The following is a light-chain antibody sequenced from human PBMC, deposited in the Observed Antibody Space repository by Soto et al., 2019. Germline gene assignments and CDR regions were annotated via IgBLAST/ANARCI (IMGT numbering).Light chain of an antibody. J-gene: IGLJ1*01. Sequence: QSALTQPPSASGSPGQSVTISCTGTSSDVGGYNYVSWYQQHPGKAPKLMIYELSKRPSGVPDRFSGSKSGNTASLTVSGLQAEDEADYYCSSYAGSLYVFGTGTKLTVL. CDR3: SSYAGSLYV. V-gene: IGLV2-8*01. CDR2: ELS. CDR1: SSDVGGYNY.